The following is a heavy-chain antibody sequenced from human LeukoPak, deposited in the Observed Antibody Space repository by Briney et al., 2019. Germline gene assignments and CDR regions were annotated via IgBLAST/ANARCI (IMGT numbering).Heavy chain of an antibody. Sequence: PSETLSLTCTVSGGSISSYYWSWIRQPPGKGLEWLAYIYYSGSTNYNPSLRSRVTISVDTSKNQFSLKLSSVTAADTAMYYCARGRPVDYWGQGTLVTVSS. V-gene: IGHV4-59*01. CDR3: ARGRPVDY. CDR2: IYYSGST. J-gene: IGHJ4*02. CDR1: GGSISSYY.